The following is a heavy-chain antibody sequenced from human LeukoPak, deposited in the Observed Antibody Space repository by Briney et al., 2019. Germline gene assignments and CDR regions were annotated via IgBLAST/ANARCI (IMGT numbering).Heavy chain of an antibody. CDR3: TRDSGAFSPFWF. D-gene: IGHD3-3*01. CDR1: GGSIITNNC. V-gene: IGHV4-4*02. CDR2: VHLNGAT. Sequence: SGTLSLTCAVSGGSIITNNCWSWVRQPPGKGLEWIGEVHLNGATHYNPSLGSRVSMSIDKSKNHMSMKLTSVTAADTAIYYCTRDSGAFSPFWFWGQGTLVTVSS. J-gene: IGHJ1*01.